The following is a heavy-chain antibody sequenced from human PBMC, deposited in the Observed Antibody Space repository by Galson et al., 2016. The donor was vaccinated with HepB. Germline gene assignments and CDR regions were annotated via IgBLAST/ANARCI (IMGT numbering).Heavy chain of an antibody. D-gene: IGHD3-10*01. J-gene: IGHJ4*02. CDR2: MSGIGGRT. V-gene: IGHV3-23*01. CDR3: AKESGPGDYFEY. CDR1: GFSFSSYA. Sequence: SLRLSCAASGFSFSSYAMSWVRQAPGKGLEWVSSMSGIGGRTYYAESVKGRFTISRDNSKNTLYLQMNSLRAEDTALYYCAKESGPGDYFEYWGQGTLVTASP.